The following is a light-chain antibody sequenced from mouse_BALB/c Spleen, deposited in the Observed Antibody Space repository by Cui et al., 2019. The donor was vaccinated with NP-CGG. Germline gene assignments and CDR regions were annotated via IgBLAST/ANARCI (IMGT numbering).Light chain of an antibody. CDR3: QQYHNNPPYT. V-gene: IGKV4-61*01. Sequence: IVLTQSPAIMSASPGEKITITSSASASVSYIYWHQQQAGSSTKPLIYPTSNLGSGVPARFSGSGCGASYSLTISSMEAEDAATYYCQQYHNNPPYTFGGGTKLEIK. J-gene: IGKJ2*01. CDR2: PTS. CDR1: ASVSY.